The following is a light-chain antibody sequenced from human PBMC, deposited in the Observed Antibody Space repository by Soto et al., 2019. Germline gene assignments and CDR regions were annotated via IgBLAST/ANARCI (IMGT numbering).Light chain of an antibody. V-gene: IGKV3-15*01. CDR1: QSVNAN. J-gene: IGKJ1*01. CDR2: GAS. CDR3: QQYNTWLWT. Sequence: EVVMTQSPATLSVSPGERATLSCRASQSVNANLAWYQQKPGQAPRLLIHGASNRATGIPARFSGSGFGTEFILTISSLQSADFAVYYCQQYNTWLWTFGPGTKVEI.